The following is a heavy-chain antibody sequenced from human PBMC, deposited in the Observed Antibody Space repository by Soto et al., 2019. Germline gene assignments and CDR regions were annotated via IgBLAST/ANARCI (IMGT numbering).Heavy chain of an antibody. V-gene: IGHV4-61*01. D-gene: IGHD2-15*01. J-gene: IGHJ4*02. Sequence: QVQLQESGPGLVKPSETLSLTCTVSGGSVSSGSYYWSWIRQPPGKGLEWIGYMYDSGSTNYNPSLMSRVTITVDTSKNQFSLKLSSVTAADTAVYYCARYWSAFDCWGQGTLVPVSS. CDR1: GGSVSSGSYY. CDR2: MYDSGST. CDR3: ARYWSAFDC.